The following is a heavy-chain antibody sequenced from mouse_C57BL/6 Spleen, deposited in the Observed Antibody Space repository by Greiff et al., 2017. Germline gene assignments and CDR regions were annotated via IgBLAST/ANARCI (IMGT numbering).Heavy chain of an antibody. D-gene: IGHD3-2*02. V-gene: IGHV1-55*01. CDR2: IYPGSGST. J-gene: IGHJ4*01. CDR3: ARFGAQATRAMDY. CDR1: GYTFTSYW. Sequence: VQLQQPGAELVKPGASVKMSCKASGYTFTSYWITWVKQRPGQGLEWIGDIYPGSGSTNYNEKFKSKATLTVDTSSRTAYMQLSSLTSEDSAVYYCARFGAQATRAMDYWGQGTSVTVSS.